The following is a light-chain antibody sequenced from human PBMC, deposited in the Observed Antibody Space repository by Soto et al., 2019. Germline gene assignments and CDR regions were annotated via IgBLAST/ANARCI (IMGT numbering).Light chain of an antibody. CDR1: QSVLYSSNNKNY. Sequence: DIVMTQSPDSLAVSLGERATINCKSSQSVLYSSNNKNYIAWYQQKPGQPPKLLVSWASVREYGVPDRFSGSGSGTDFTLTISSMQAEDVAVYYCQQCYTTPPTFGQGTKLEI. CDR2: WAS. CDR3: QQCYTTPPT. V-gene: IGKV4-1*01. J-gene: IGKJ2*01.